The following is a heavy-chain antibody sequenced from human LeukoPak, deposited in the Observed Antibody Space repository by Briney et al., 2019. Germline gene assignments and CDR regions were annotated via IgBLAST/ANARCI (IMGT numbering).Heavy chain of an antibody. D-gene: IGHD3-22*01. J-gene: IGHJ4*02. CDR2: ISAYNGNT. Sequence: ASVTVSCKASGYTFTSYGICWVRQAPGQGLEWMGWISAYNGNTNYAQKLQGRVTMTTDTSTSTAYMELRSLRSDDTAVYYCARKDSSGSKYYFDYWGQGTLVTVSS. CDR1: GYTFTSYG. V-gene: IGHV1-18*01. CDR3: ARKDSSGSKYYFDY.